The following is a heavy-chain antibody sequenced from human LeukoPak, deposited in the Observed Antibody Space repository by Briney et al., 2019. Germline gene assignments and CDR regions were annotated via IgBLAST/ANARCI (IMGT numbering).Heavy chain of an antibody. CDR3: AKDLSYTSGSSDY. CDR2: ITSDGDNT. D-gene: IGHD6-19*01. CDR1: GFTFSSYA. V-gene: IGHV3-23*01. Sequence: GGSLRLSCAASGFTFSSYAMSWVRQAPGKGLEWVSTITSDGDNTYSADSVKGRITFSRDNSKNTLSLQLRSLRAEDTAVYYCAKDLSYTSGSSDYWGQGTLVTVSS. J-gene: IGHJ4*02.